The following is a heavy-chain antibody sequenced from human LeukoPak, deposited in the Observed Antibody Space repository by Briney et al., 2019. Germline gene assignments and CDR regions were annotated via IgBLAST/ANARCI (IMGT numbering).Heavy chain of an antibody. CDR1: GDSISSYY. J-gene: IGHJ5*02. CDR2: IYHSGST. Sequence: PSETLSLTCTVSGDSISSYYWSWIRQPPGGGLEWVGYIYHSGSTNYNPSLKSRVAISVDTSKNQFSLKLISVTAADTAVYYCARALRQQLVTGWFDPWGQGTLVTVSS. V-gene: IGHV4-59*01. CDR3: ARALRQQLVTGWFDP. D-gene: IGHD6-13*01.